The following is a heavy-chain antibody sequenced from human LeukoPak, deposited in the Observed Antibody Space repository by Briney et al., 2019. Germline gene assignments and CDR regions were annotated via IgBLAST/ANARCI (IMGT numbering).Heavy chain of an antibody. Sequence: SETLSLTCTASGCSISSYYWNWIRQPPGKGLEWLGRIYRSSSTTYNASPKSRLTIFLDTSTNQFSLLLSSVTAADTTVYYYSRDLFSGSRPDTWGQGTLVTVSS. CDR3: SRDLFSGSRPDT. CDR1: GCSISSYY. V-gene: IGHV4-4*07. J-gene: IGHJ4*03. D-gene: IGHD1-26*01. CDR2: IYRSSST.